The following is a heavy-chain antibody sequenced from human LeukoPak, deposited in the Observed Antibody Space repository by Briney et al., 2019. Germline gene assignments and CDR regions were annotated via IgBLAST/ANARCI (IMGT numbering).Heavy chain of an antibody. J-gene: IGHJ3*02. CDR2: INHSGST. CDR1: GFTVSSNY. Sequence: PGGSLRLSCAASGFTVSSNYMSWIRQPPGKGLEWIGEINHSGSTNYNPSLKSRVTISVDTSKNHFSQKLSSVTAADTAVYYCARFNSRYSDSSGPVLISRVRAFDIWGQGTMVTVSS. D-gene: IGHD3-22*01. CDR3: ARFNSRYSDSSGPVLISRVRAFDI. V-gene: IGHV4-34*01.